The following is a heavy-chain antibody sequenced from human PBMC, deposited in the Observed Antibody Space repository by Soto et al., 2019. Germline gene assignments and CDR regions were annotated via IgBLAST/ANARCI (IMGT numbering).Heavy chain of an antibody. CDR1: GFSLSTSGVG. J-gene: IGHJ2*01. CDR2: IYWDDDK. Sequence: QITLKVSGPTLVKPTQTLTLTCTFTGFSLSTSGVGVGWIRQPPGKALEWLALIYWDDDKRYSPSLNSRRTITNDTSKFLVVLTITNMYPIATATSYCAPSIGYCISTSCSKSYWNFAPCGLGTLVTVSS. CDR3: APSIGYCISTSCSKSYWNFAP. V-gene: IGHV2-5*02. D-gene: IGHD2-2*01.